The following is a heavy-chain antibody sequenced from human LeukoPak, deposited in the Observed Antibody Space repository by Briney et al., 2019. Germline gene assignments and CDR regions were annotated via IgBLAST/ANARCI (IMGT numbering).Heavy chain of an antibody. V-gene: IGHV3-48*02. D-gene: IGHD3-22*01. J-gene: IGHJ3*02. CDR2: TSSSSSTI. CDR1: GFTFSSYE. Sequence: PGGSLRLSCAASGFTFSSYEMNWVRQAPGKGLEWVSYTSSSSSTIYYADSVKGRFTISRDNAKNSLYLQMNSLRDEDTAVYYCARPRAPYYYDSSAPGAFDIWGQGTMVTVSS. CDR3: ARPRAPYYYDSSAPGAFDI.